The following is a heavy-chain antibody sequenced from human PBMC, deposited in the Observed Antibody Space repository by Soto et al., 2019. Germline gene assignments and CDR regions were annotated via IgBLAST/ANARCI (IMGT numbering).Heavy chain of an antibody. CDR2: AHHHSGNS. Sequence: QLQESGPGLMKSSETLSLTCTVSGVSITRSSYSWGWFRQSPGKGLEWIGNAHHHSGNSYYNPSLTSVFSISMGTSANQFSLNVKSVTASDTAIYYCVRLRGSGYPAYFDSWGQGTLVTVSS. V-gene: IGHV4-39*01. D-gene: IGHD3-3*01. J-gene: IGHJ4*02. CDR1: GVSITRSSYS. CDR3: VRLRGSGYPAYFDS.